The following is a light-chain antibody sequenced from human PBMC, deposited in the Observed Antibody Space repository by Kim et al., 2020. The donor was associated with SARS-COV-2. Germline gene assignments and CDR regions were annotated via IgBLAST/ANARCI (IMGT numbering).Light chain of an antibody. V-gene: IGKV3-20*01. CDR3: QQYGSSPWT. CDR2: GAS. CDR1: QSVSSNY. Sequence: DIVLTQSPGSLSLSPGERATLSCRASQSVSSNYLAWYQQKPGQAPRLLIYGASSRATGIPDRFSGSESGTDFTLTISRLEPEDFAVYYCQQYGSSPWTFGQGTKVDI. J-gene: IGKJ1*01.